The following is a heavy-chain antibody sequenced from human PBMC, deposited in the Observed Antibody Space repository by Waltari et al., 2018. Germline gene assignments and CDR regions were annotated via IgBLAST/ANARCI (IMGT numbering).Heavy chain of an antibody. CDR3: AKEGEYSGYDSPDY. Sequence: EVQLLESGGGLVQPGGSLRLSCAASGFTFSSYAMSWVRQAPGKGVGWVSAISGSGGSKYYADSVKGRFTISRDNSKNTLYLQMNSLRAEDTAVYYCAKEGEYSGYDSPDYWGQGTLVTVSS. D-gene: IGHD5-12*01. CDR2: ISGSGGSK. CDR1: GFTFSSYA. J-gene: IGHJ4*02. V-gene: IGHV3-23*01.